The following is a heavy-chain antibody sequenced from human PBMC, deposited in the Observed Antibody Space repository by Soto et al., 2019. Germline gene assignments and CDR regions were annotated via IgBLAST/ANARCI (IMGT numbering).Heavy chain of an antibody. CDR2: VNSDENNT. J-gene: IGHJ6*02. D-gene: IGHD3-10*01. CDR3: ARGFGYYYGMDV. Sequence: EVQLVESGGGLVQPGGSLRLSCAASGFTFSNYWMHWVRQVPGKGLVWVSRVNSDENNTAYADSVKGRFTISRDNAKNTLYLQMTSLRAEDTAVYYCARGFGYYYGMDVWGQGTTVTVSS. CDR1: GFTFSNYW. V-gene: IGHV3-74*01.